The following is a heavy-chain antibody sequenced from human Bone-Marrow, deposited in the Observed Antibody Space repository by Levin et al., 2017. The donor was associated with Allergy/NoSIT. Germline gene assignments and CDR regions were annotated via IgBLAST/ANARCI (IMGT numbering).Heavy chain of an antibody. CDR3: ARNRGNGMDV. D-gene: IGHD1-14*01. CDR2: IDWDDEK. J-gene: IGHJ6*02. CDR1: GFSLNTPEVR. Sequence: RESGPTLVKPTETLTLTCTLSGFSLNTPEVRVSWIRQPPGKALEWLARIDWDDEKFYSTSLKTRLTISKDTSKNQVVLSMTNMDSVDTATYYCARNRGNGMDVWGQGTTVTVSS. V-gene: IGHV2-70*17.